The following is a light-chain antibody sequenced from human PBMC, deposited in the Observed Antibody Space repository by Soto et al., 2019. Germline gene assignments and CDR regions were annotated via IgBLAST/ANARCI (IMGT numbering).Light chain of an antibody. Sequence: AIRMTQSPSSFSASTGDRVTITCRASQGVSNYLAWYQQKPGKAPKLLIYAASTLQSGVPSTFSGSGSGTDFTLTISRLQSDDFAIYYCQQYFSYPVTVGPGTNVDIK. CDR1: QGVSNY. V-gene: IGKV1-8*01. J-gene: IGKJ3*01. CDR2: AAS. CDR3: QQYFSYPVT.